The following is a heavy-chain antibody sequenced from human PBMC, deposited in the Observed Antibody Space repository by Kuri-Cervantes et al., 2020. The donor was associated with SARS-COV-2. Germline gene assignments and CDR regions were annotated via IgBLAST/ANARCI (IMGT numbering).Heavy chain of an antibody. Sequence: GGSLRLSCAASGFTFSSYGMHWVRQATGKGLEWVSAIGTAGDTYYPGSVKGQFTISRENAKNSLYLQMNSLRAGDTAVYYCARDWGELGKDYWGQGTLVTVSS. D-gene: IGHD7-27*01. CDR1: GFTFSSYG. J-gene: IGHJ4*02. V-gene: IGHV3-13*01. CDR2: IGTAGDT. CDR3: ARDWGELGKDY.